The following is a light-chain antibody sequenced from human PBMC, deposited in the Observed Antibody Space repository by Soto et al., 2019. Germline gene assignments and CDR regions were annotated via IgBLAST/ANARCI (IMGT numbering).Light chain of an antibody. CDR1: QSISSSY. CDR3: QQYVSSPWT. CDR2: GAS. J-gene: IGKJ1*01. V-gene: IGKV3-20*01. Sequence: EIVLTQSPGTLSLSPGERATLSCRASQSISSSYLAWYQQKPGQAPRPLIYGASSRATGIPDRFSGSGSGTDFTLTISRLGPEDFAVYYCQQYVSSPWTFGQGTKVEIK.